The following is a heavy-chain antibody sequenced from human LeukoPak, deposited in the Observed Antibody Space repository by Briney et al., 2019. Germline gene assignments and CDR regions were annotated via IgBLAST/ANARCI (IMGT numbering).Heavy chain of an antibody. CDR1: GYSISSGYY. J-gene: IGHJ6*03. CDR2: IYRSGST. CDR3: ASLQSYSGLYTYYYYMDV. V-gene: IGHV4-38-2*01. Sequence: SETLSLTCAVSGYSISSGYYWGWIRQPPGKGLEWIGSIYRSGSTYYNPSLKSRVTISVDTSKNQFSLKLSPVTAADTAVYYCASLQSYSGLYTYYYYMDVWGKGTTVTVSS. D-gene: IGHD6-19*01.